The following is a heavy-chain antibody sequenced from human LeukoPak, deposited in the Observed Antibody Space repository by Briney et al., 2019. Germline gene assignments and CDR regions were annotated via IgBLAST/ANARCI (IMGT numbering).Heavy chain of an antibody. V-gene: IGHV3-33*01. Sequence: GGSLRLSCAASGFTFSSYGMHWVRQAPGKGLEWVAVIWYDGSKKYYVDSVKGRFTISRDNSKNTLYLQMNSLRAEDTAVYFCARARSGDGFNLDYWGQGTLATVSS. D-gene: IGHD5-24*01. CDR1: GFTFSSYG. CDR2: IWYDGSKK. CDR3: ARARSGDGFNLDY. J-gene: IGHJ4*02.